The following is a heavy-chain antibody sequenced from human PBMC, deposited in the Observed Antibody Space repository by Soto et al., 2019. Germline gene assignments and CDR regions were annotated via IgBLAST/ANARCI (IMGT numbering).Heavy chain of an antibody. J-gene: IGHJ5*02. CDR2: IYPGDSDT. Sequence: ESLKISCKVSLYSFTSYWIGWVRQVPGKGLEWMGIIYPGDSDTRYSPSFQGQVTISADKSISTAYLQWSSLKASDTAMYYCARLADIVVVPAAIAWFDPWGQGTLVTVS. D-gene: IGHD2-2*01. CDR3: ARLADIVVVPAAIAWFDP. V-gene: IGHV5-51*01. CDR1: LYSFTSYW.